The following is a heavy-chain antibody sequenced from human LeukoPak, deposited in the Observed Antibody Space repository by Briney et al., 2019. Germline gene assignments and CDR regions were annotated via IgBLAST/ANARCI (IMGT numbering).Heavy chain of an antibody. J-gene: IGHJ4*02. CDR2: IKQDGSEM. CDR1: GFTFSRYW. Sequence: GGSLRLSCAASGFTFSRYWMSWVRQAPGKGLEWVANIKQDGSEMFYVDSVRGRFAISRDNAKNSLYLQVNSLRAEDTAVYYCASELSTGFDYWGQGTLVTVSS. CDR3: ASELSTGFDY. V-gene: IGHV3-7*01.